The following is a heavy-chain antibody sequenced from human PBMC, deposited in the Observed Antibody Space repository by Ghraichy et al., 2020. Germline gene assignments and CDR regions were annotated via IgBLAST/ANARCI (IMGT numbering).Heavy chain of an antibody. Sequence: GGSLRLSCATSGFTFSGAWMTWVRQAPGKGLEWVGRIKSKTDGGTIDYAAPVKGRFTISRDDSKNTLYLQMNSLKTEDTAVYSCTTLLGDFYDSSALGWGQGTMVTVSS. J-gene: IGHJ3*01. CDR2: IKSKTDGGTI. D-gene: IGHD3-22*01. V-gene: IGHV3-15*01. CDR1: GFTFSGAW. CDR3: TTLLGDFYDSSALG.